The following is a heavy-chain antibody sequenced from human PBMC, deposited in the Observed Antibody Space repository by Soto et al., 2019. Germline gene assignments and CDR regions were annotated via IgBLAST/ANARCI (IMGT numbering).Heavy chain of an antibody. Sequence: GGSLRLSCVASRFKFASYAMSWVRQAPGKGLEWVSGTSGSGESTFYADSVKGRFTISRDNSKNTIYLQMNSLRVEDTAKYYCVKEWTPRRAFDYWGQGTLVTVSS. CDR2: TSGSGEST. CDR3: VKEWTPRRAFDY. D-gene: IGHD5-12*01. CDR1: RFKFASYA. V-gene: IGHV3-23*01. J-gene: IGHJ4*02.